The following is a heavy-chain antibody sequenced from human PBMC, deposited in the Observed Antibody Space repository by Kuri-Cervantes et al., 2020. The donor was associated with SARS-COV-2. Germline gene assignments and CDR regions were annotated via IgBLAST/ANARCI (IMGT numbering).Heavy chain of an antibody. D-gene: IGHD6-6*01. CDR2: ISYDGSNK. CDR3: ARQLALDPFDY. CDR1: GFTFSSYA. J-gene: IGHJ4*02. Sequence: GGSLRLSCAASGFTFSSYAMHWVRQAPGKGLEWVAVISYDGSNKYYVDSVKGRFTISRDNSKNTLYLQMNSLRAEDTAVYYCARQLALDPFDYWGQGTLVTVSS. V-gene: IGHV3-30-3*01.